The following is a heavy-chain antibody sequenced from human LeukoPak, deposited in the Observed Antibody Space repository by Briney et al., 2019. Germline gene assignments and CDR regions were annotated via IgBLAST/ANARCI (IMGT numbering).Heavy chain of an antibody. CDR1: GFTFSSYG. Sequence: GGSLRLSCAASGFTFSSYGMHWVRQAPGKGLEWVAFIRYDGSNKYYADSVKGRFTISRDNAKNSLYLQMNSLRAEDTAVYYCARVGLGPYYDYVWGSYRPSPLDYWGQGTLVTVSS. CDR3: ARVGLGPYYDYVWGSYRPSPLDY. D-gene: IGHD3-16*02. J-gene: IGHJ4*02. CDR2: IRYDGSNK. V-gene: IGHV3-30*02.